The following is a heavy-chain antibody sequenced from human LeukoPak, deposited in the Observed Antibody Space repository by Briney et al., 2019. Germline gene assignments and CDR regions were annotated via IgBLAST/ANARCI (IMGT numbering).Heavy chain of an antibody. Sequence: SQTLSLTCTVSGGSISSGSYYWSWIRQPAGKGLEWIGRIYTSGSTNYNPSLKSRVTISVDRSKNQFSLKLSSVTAADTAVYYCARDSGYSYGYYFDYWGQGTLVTVSS. CDR3: ARDSGYSYGYYFDY. CDR1: GGSISSGSYY. D-gene: IGHD5-18*01. V-gene: IGHV4-61*02. J-gene: IGHJ4*02. CDR2: IYTSGST.